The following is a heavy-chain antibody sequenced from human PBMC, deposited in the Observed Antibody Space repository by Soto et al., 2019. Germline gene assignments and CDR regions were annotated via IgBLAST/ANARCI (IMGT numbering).Heavy chain of an antibody. Sequence: ASVKVSCKASGYTFTSYGISWVRQAPGQGLEWMGWISAYNGNTNYAQQLQGRVTMTTDTSTSTAYMELRSLRSDDTAVYYCARDRPKYSSSWYLYYYYGMDVWGQGTTVTVSS. CDR1: GYTFTSYG. D-gene: IGHD6-13*01. V-gene: IGHV1-18*01. CDR2: ISAYNGNT. J-gene: IGHJ6*02. CDR3: ARDRPKYSSSWYLYYYYGMDV.